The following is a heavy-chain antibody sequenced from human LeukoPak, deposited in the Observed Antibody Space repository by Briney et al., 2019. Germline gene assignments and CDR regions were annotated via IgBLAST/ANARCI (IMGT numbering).Heavy chain of an antibody. CDR3: ARDVNYYDSSGYYYD. CDR2: ISSSSNTI. Sequence: GGSLRLSCAASGITFSNYRMNWVRQAPGKGLEWVSYISSSSNTIYYADSVRGRFTISRDNAKNSLYLQMNSLRAEDTAVYYCARDVNYYDSSGYYYDWGQGTLVTVSS. V-gene: IGHV3-48*01. D-gene: IGHD3-22*01. CDR1: GITFSNYR. J-gene: IGHJ4*02.